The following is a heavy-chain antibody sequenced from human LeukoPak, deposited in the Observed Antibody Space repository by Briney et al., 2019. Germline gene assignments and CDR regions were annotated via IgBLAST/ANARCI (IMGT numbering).Heavy chain of an antibody. CDR3: TRDVASRNWFDP. J-gene: IGHJ5*02. CDR2: IWYDGSNK. CDR1: GFTFSNYG. V-gene: IGHV3-33*01. Sequence: GGSLRLSCAASGFTFSNYGMHWVRQAPGKGLEWVAFIWYDGSNKYYADSVKGRFTISRDNSKNTLFLQMNSLRAEDTAVYCCTRDVASRNWFDPWGQGTLVTVSS.